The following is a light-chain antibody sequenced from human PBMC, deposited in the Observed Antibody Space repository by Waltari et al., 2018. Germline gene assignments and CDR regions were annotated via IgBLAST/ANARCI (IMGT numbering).Light chain of an antibody. J-gene: IGKJ2*01. CDR2: DAS. Sequence: IVLTQSPATLSLSPGERATLPCRASQSVSSYLAWYQQKPGQAPRLLIYDASNRATGIPARFRGSGSGTDFTLTISSLEPEDFAVYYCQQRSNWPPRYTFGQGTKLEIK. CDR1: QSVSSY. CDR3: QQRSNWPPRYT. V-gene: IGKV3-11*01.